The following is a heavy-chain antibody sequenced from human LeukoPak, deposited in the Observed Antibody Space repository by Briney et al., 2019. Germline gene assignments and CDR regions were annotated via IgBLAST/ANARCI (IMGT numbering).Heavy chain of an antibody. D-gene: IGHD3-9*01. CDR3: ASGSMTGYWY. CDR1: GFTFSSYA. CDR2: ISSNGGST. J-gene: IGHJ4*02. Sequence: GGPLRLSCAASGFTFSSYAMHWVRQAPGKGLEYVSAISSNGGSTYYANSVKGRFTISRDNSKNTLYLQMGSLRAEDMAVYYCASGSMTGYWYWGQGTLVTVSS. V-gene: IGHV3-64*01.